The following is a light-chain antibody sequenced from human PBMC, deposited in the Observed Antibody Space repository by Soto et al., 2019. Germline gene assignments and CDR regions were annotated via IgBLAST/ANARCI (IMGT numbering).Light chain of an antibody. V-gene: IGLV3-21*04. Sequence: SYELTQPPSVSVSPGNTARITCGGNNIGSQSVHWYQQKPGQAPVLVVFYDRVRPSGIPERFSGSNSGNTATLTISRVEAGDEADYYCQVWVSSSDHLGVFGGGTKLTVL. CDR3: QVWVSSSDHLGV. CDR2: YDR. CDR1: NIGSQS. J-gene: IGLJ2*01.